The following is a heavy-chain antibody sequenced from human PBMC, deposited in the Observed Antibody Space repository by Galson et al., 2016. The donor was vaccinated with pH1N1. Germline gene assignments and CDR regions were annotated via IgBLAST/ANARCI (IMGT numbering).Heavy chain of an antibody. CDR3: ARLRGGITVVREVYFDL. J-gene: IGHJ4*02. D-gene: IGHD3-10*01. CDR2: INPIFKTS. Sequence: SVKVSCKASGGTFGSYGISWVRQAPGQGLEWMRGINPMGGINPIFKTSNYAQKFQGRVTITANESMSTAYMELRSLRSEDTAIYYCARLRGGITVVREVYFDLWGQGTLVTVSP. CDR1: GGTFGSYG. V-gene: IGHV1-69*13.